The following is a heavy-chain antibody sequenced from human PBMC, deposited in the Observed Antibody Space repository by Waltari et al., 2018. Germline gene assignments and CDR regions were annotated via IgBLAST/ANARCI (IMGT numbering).Heavy chain of an antibody. CDR2: INPSGDRT. Sequence: QVHLVQSGAEVKKPGASVRVSCKASGYTFSNYYMLGMRRAPGQGLEWMGLINPSGDRTTYAQSFQGRVTLTRDTSTSTVYMELSRLRSEDTAVYFCARVATLTTFDYWGQGTLVTVSS. J-gene: IGHJ4*02. V-gene: IGHV1-46*01. CDR1: GYTFSNYY. D-gene: IGHD2-8*01. CDR3: ARVATLTTFDY.